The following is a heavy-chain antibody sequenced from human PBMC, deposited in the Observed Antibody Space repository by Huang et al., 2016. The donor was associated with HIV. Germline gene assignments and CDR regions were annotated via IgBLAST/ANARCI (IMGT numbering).Heavy chain of an antibody. V-gene: IGHV4-39*01. Sequence: QLQLQESGPRLVKPSETLSLTCNVSGGSISSSSYYWNWIRQPPGKGLQWMGSFTHGGSTHYNPSLKSRVTISVDSSKNQFSVRMNSVTAADTAVYYCVSWVDNWGQGIRVTVSS. CDR2: FTHGGST. CDR3: VSWVDN. CDR1: GGSISSSSYY. J-gene: IGHJ5*02.